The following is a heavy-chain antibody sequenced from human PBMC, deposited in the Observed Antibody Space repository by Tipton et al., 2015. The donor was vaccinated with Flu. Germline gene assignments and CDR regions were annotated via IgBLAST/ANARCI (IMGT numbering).Heavy chain of an antibody. CDR3: ARGTVTYYFDY. V-gene: IGHV4-38-2*02. CDR2: IYHSGST. CDR1: GYSISSGYY. D-gene: IGHD4-17*01. Sequence: TLSLTCTVSGYSISSGYYWGWIRQPPGKGLEWIGEIYHSGSTNYNPSLKSRVTISVDKSKNQFSLKLSSVTAADTAVYYCARGTVTYYFDYWGQGTLVTVSS. J-gene: IGHJ4*02.